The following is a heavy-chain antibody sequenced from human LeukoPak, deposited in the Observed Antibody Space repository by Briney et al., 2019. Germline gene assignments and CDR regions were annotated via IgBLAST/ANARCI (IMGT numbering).Heavy chain of an antibody. V-gene: IGHV4-39*07. CDR1: GGSISSSSYY. D-gene: IGHD2-8*01. CDR3: ARECGVRCSHAFDI. J-gene: IGHJ3*02. Sequence: PSETLSLTCTVSGGSISSSSYYWGWIRQPPGKGLEWIGSIYYSGSTYYNPSLKSRITISVDTSKNQFSLKLSSVTAADTAVYYCARECGVRCSHAFDIWGQGTMVTVSS. CDR2: IYYSGST.